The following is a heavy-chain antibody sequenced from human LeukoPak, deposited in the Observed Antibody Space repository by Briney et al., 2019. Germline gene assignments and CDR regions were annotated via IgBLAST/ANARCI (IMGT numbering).Heavy chain of an antibody. CDR3: ARASSIAVAGYDYYYMDV. J-gene: IGHJ6*03. CDR1: GYTFSGYY. CDR2: INPKGDGT. V-gene: IGHV1-2*02. Sequence: ASVKVSCKASGYTFSGYYMHWVRQAPGQGLEWMGWINPKGDGTNYAQKFQGRVTMTRDMSISTAYMELTRLRSDDTAVYYCARASSIAVAGYDYYYMDVWGKGTTVTVSS. D-gene: IGHD6-19*01.